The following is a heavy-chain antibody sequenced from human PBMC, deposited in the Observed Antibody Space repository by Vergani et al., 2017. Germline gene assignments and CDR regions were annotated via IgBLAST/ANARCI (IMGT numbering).Heavy chain of an antibody. CDR2: IYYSGST. CDR3: ARDRYCSGGSCYSPYYYYGMDV. Sequence: QLQLQESGPGLVKPSETLSLTCTVSGGSISSSSYYWGWIRQPPGKGLEWIGSIYYSGSTYYNPSLKSRVTISVDTSKNQFSLKLSSVTAADTAVYYCARDRYCSGGSCYSPYYYYGMDVWGQGTTVTVSS. V-gene: IGHV4-39*01. D-gene: IGHD2-15*01. CDR1: GGSISSSSYY. J-gene: IGHJ6*02.